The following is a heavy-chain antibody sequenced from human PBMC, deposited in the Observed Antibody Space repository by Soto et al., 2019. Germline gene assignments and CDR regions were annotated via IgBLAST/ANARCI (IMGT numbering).Heavy chain of an antibody. V-gene: IGHV4-34*01. CDR3: ARGNPVCDSSGYCSIRFDY. CDR2: INHSGST. J-gene: IGHJ4*02. D-gene: IGHD3-22*01. CDR1: GGSFSGYY. Sequence: PSETLSLTCAVYGGSFSGYYWSWSRQPPGKGLEWIGEINHSGSTNYNPSLKSRVTISVDTSKNQFSLKLSSVTAADTAVYYCARGNPVCDSSGYCSIRFDYWGQGTLVTVSS.